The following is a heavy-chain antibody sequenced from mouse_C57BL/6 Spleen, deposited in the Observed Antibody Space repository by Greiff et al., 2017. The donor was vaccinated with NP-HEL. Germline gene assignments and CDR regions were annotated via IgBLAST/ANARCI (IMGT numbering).Heavy chain of an antibody. CDR1: GFTFSDYG. CDR2: ISSGSSTI. CDR3: ARQIYYDYDYYAMDY. J-gene: IGHJ4*01. Sequence: EVQGVESGGGLVKPGGSLKLSCAASGFTFSDYGMHWVRQAPEKGLEWVAYISSGSSTIYYADTVKGRFTISRDNAKNTLFLQMTSLRSEDTAMYYCARQIYYDYDYYAMDYWGQGTSVTVSS. D-gene: IGHD2-4*01. V-gene: IGHV5-17*01.